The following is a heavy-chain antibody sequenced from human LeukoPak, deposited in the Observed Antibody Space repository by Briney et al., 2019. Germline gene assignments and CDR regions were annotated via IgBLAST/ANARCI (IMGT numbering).Heavy chain of an antibody. J-gene: IGHJ4*02. D-gene: IGHD6-19*01. CDR2: IYYSGST. V-gene: IGHV4-59*06. CDR1: GGSISSYY. CDR3: ARSRRYSSGPFDY. Sequence: SSETLSLTCTVSGGSISSYYWSWIRQHPGKGLEWIGYIYYSGSTYYNPSLKSRVTISVDTSKNQFSLKLSSVTAADTAVYYCARSRRYSSGPFDYWGQGTLVTVSS.